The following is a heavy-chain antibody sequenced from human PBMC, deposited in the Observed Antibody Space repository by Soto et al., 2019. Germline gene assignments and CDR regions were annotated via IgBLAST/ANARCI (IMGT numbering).Heavy chain of an antibody. J-gene: IGHJ6*02. D-gene: IGHD1-7*01. CDR1: GASISSSY. V-gene: IGHV4-59*01. Sequence: SETLSLTCTVSGASISSSYWSWIRQSPGKGLEWIGDVYYSGSTKYNPSLKSRVTISVDTSKNQFSLKLRSVTAADTAVYYCARDRNWKYGRDYYYGMDVWGQGNTVTVSS. CDR3: ARDRNWKYGRDYYYGMDV. CDR2: VYYSGST.